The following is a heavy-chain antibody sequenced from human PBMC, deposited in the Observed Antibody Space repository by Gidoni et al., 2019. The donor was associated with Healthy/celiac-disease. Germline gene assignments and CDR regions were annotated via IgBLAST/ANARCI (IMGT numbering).Heavy chain of an antibody. CDR1: GFTCSSNE. V-gene: IGHV3-48*03. Sequence: EVQLVESGGGLVQPGGSLRLSCAASGFTCSSNEMNWVRQAPGKGLEWVSYISSSGSTIYYADSVKGRFTISRDNAKNSLYLQMNSLRAEDTAVYYCARDRRWYDSSGYYKRNAFDIWGQGTMVTVSS. D-gene: IGHD3-22*01. CDR3: ARDRRWYDSSGYYKRNAFDI. CDR2: ISSSGSTI. J-gene: IGHJ3*02.